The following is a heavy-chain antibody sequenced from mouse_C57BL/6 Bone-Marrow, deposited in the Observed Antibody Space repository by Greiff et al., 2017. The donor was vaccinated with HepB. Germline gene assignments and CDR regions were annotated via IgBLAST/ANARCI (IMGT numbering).Heavy chain of an antibody. CDR1: GFNIKDDY. Sequence: VQLQQSGAELVRPGASVKLSCTASGFNIKDDYMHWVKQRPEQGLEWIGWIDPENGDTEYASNFQGKATITADTSSNTAYLPLSSLTSEDTAVYYCTTSPSTGKDWYFDVWGTGTTVTVSS. CDR2: IDPENGDT. J-gene: IGHJ1*03. CDR3: TTSPSTGKDWYFDV. V-gene: IGHV14-4*01. D-gene: IGHD4-1*02.